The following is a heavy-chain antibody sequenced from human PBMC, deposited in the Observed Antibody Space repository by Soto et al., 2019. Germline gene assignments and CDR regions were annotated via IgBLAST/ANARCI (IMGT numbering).Heavy chain of an antibody. V-gene: IGHV1-69*02. D-gene: IGHD3-3*01. Sequence: QVQLVQSGAEVKKPGSSVKVSCKASGGTFSSYTISWVRQAPGQGLEWMGRIIPILGIANYAQKFQGRVTITADKSTSTAYVELSSLRSEDTAVYYCARSDIVDFGVVIIDDAFDIWGQGTMVTVSS. J-gene: IGHJ3*02. CDR1: GGTFSSYT. CDR2: IIPILGIA. CDR3: ARSDIVDFGVVIIDDAFDI.